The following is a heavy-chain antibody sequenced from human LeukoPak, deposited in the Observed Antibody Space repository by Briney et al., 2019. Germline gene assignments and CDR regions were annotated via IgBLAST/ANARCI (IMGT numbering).Heavy chain of an antibody. J-gene: IGHJ4*02. V-gene: IGHV4-59*01. CDR3: AKEPSV. CDR1: GDSIINYY. Sequence: SETLSLTCSVSGDSIINYYWSWIRQSPEKGLEWIGYICYTGTTKYNPSLESRVFMSVDTSKNQFSLRLTSVTVADTAVYYCAKEPSVWGQGILVTVSS. CDR2: ICYTGTT.